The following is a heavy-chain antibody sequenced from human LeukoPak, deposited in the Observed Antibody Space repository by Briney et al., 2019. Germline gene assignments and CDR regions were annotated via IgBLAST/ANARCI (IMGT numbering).Heavy chain of an antibody. D-gene: IGHD2-15*01. CDR2: ISAGGDAT. CDR1: GFTFSTYA. CDR3: ADHFPYCSRGSCSYFDH. V-gene: IGHV3-23*01. J-gene: IGHJ4*02. Sequence: GGSLRLSCAASGFTFSTYAMSWVRQAPGKGLEWVCAISAGGDATFYADSVKGRFTVSRDDPKNTLSLQMNSLRGEDTAIYYCADHFPYCSRGSCSYFDHWGQGTLVTVSS.